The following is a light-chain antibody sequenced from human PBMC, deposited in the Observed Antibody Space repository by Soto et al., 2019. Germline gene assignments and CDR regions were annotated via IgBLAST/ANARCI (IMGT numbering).Light chain of an antibody. J-gene: IGLJ1*01. CDR1: SGDVGGYNY. CDR3: SSYTSRSTLYV. CDR2: EVS. V-gene: IGLV2-14*01. Sequence: QSALTQPASVSGSPGQSITISCTGTSGDVGGYNYVSWYQQHPGKAPKLMIYEVSDQPSGVSHRFSGSKSGNTASLTISGLQAEDEADYYCSSYTSRSTLYVFGTGTKVTVL.